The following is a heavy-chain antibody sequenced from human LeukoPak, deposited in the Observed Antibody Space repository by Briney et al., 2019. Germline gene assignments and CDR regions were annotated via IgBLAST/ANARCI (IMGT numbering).Heavy chain of an antibody. V-gene: IGHV4-61*01. CDR2: IYYSGST. CDR1: GGSISSSSYY. J-gene: IGHJ4*02. D-gene: IGHD6-13*01. Sequence: SETLSLTCTVSGGSISSSSYYWSWIRQPPGKGLEWIGYIYYSGSTNYNPSLKSRVTISVDTSKNQFSLRLSSVTAADTAVYYCARVTGYMTEDYFDYWGQGTLITVSS. CDR3: ARVTGYMTEDYFDY.